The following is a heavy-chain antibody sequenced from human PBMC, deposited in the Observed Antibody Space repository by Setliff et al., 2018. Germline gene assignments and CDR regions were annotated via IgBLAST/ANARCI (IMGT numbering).Heavy chain of an antibody. CDR3: FGAGTCSY. CDR2: INPDASEK. CDR1: GGSISNYY. Sequence: PSETLSLTCTVSGGSISNYYWSWVRQAPGKGLEWLASINPDASEKYYVDSVKGRFTISRDNAKNSLSLQMNSLRTEDTAVYYCFGAGTCSYWGQGTLVTVSS. D-gene: IGHD3-10*01. V-gene: IGHV3-7*01. J-gene: IGHJ4*02.